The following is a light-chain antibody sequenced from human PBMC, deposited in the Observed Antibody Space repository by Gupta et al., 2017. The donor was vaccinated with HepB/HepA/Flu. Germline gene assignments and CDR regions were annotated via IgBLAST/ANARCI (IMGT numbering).Light chain of an antibody. CDR2: LGS. CDR1: QSLLHSNGYNY. CDR3: MQALLALT. V-gene: IGKV2-28*01. J-gene: IGKJ4*01. Sequence: DLVMTQFPLSLPVTPGEPASISCRSSQSLLHSNGYNYLDWYLQKPGQSPQLLIYLGSNRASGVPDRFSGSGSGTDFTLKISRVEAEDVGVYYCMQALLALTFGGGTKVEIK.